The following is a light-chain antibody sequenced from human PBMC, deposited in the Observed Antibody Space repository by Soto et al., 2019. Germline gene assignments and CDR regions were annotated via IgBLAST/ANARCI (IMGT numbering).Light chain of an antibody. J-gene: IGLJ1*01. CDR2: EGS. Sequence: QSVLTQPASVSGSPGQSITISCTGTSSDVVSYNLFSWYQQHPGKAPNLMFYEGSKRPLGFFFRFSGSNSGNTASLIFFGLQAEDEADYYCCSYAGSSTFPVFGTGTKVTVL. CDR3: CSYAGSSTFPV. V-gene: IGLV2-23*03. CDR1: SSDVVSYNL.